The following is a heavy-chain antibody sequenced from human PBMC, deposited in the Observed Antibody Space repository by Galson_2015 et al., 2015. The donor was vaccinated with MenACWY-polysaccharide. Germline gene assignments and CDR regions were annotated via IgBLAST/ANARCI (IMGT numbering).Heavy chain of an antibody. CDR3: ARERPWRYYYGMDV. D-gene: IGHD1-1*01. J-gene: IGHJ6*02. CDR2: ISGSEK. V-gene: IGHV3-7*01. Sequence: SLRLSCAASGFTFSSYALSWVRQAPGKGLEWVSGISGSEKYYVDSVKGRFTISKDNAKNSLYLQMNSLRAEDTAVYFCARERPWRYYYGMDVWGQGTTVTVSS. CDR1: GFTFSSYA.